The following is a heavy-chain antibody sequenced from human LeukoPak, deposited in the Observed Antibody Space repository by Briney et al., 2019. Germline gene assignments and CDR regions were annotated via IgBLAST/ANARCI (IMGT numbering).Heavy chain of an antibody. CDR3: ARHGFYGDYVAANWFDP. CDR2: IYPSDSDT. J-gene: IGHJ5*02. D-gene: IGHD4-17*01. CDR1: GYNFTTYW. Sequence: GESLQISCKGSGYNFTTYWIAWVRQMPGKGREWMGIIYPSDSDTRYSPSFQGQVTISADKSITTAYLQWSSLKASDTAMYYCARHGFYGDYVAANWFDPWGQGTLVTVSS. V-gene: IGHV5-51*01.